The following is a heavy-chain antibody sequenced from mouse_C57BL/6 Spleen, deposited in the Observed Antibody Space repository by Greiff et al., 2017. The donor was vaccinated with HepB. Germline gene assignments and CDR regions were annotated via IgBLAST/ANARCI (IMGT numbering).Heavy chain of an antibody. J-gene: IGHJ4*01. V-gene: IGHV1-39*01. D-gene: IGHD1-1*01. Sequence: EVQLQQSGPELVKPGASVKISCKASGYSFTDYNMNWVKQSNGKSLEWIGVINPNYGTTSYNQKFKGKATFTVDKSSSTAYMQLNSLTSEDSAVYYCAWGYYGSSYPFYAMDYWGQGTSVTVSS. CDR3: AWGYYGSSYPFYAMDY. CDR1: GYSFTDYN. CDR2: INPNYGTT.